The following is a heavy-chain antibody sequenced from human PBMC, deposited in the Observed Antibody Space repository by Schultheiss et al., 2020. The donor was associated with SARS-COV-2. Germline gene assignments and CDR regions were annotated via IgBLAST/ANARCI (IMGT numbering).Heavy chain of an antibody. CDR3: AKRPYKNYYDSSGGFSYFDL. D-gene: IGHD3-22*01. CDR1: GFTFSDYA. CDR2: ITRSGGST. V-gene: IGHV3-23*01. Sequence: GGSLRLSCAASGFTFSDYAMSWVRQAPGKGLEWVSSITRSGGSTYYADSVKGRFTISRDNSKNTLYLQMNSLRAEDTAVYYCAKRPYKNYYDSSGGFSYFDLWGRGTLVTVSS. J-gene: IGHJ2*01.